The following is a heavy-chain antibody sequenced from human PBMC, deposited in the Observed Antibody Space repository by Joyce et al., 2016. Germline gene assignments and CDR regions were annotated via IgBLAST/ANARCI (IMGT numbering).Heavy chain of an antibody. CDR3: ARDAWRAAWYFDL. Sequence: QPQLVESGGGAVLPGTSLRLSCGASGFRFGDHAYHWVRQAPGKGLEWVGTISYDGFYRDYANSVKDRFTISRDNSKDTVYLQLNGLRSGDTAVYYCARDAWRAAWYFDLWGRGTLVTVSS. V-gene: IGHV3-30*04. CDR1: GFRFGDHA. CDR2: ISYDGFYR. J-gene: IGHJ2*01.